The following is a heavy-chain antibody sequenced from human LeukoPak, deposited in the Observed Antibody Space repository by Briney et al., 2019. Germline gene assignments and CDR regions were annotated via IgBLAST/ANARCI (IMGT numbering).Heavy chain of an antibody. Sequence: GGSLRLSCAASGFTVSSNYMSWVRQAPGKGLEWVSVIYGGGSTYYADSVKGRFTTSRDNSKNTLYLQMNSLRAEDTAVYYCARPQKRNPAYGMDVWGQGTTVTVSS. CDR1: GFTVSSNY. CDR3: ARPQKRNPAYGMDV. V-gene: IGHV3-66*01. CDR2: IYGGGST. J-gene: IGHJ6*02.